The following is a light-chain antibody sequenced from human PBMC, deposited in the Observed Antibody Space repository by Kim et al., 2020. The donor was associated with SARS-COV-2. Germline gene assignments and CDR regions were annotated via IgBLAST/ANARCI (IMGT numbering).Light chain of an antibody. CDR1: SSDVGGYNY. CDR2: DVS. V-gene: IGLV2-11*01. CDR3: CSYAGSYTYV. Sequence: QSVTISCTGTSSDVGGYNYVSWYQQNPGKAPKLMIYDVSKRPSGVPDRFSGSKSGNTASLTISGLQAEDEADYYCCSYAGSYTYVFGTGTKVTVL. J-gene: IGLJ1*01.